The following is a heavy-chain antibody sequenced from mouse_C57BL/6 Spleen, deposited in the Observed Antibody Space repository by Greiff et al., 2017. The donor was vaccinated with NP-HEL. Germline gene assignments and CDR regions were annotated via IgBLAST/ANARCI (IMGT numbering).Heavy chain of an antibody. D-gene: IGHD4-1*01. CDR3: ARWEAPGCAY. V-gene: IGHV1-69*01. Sequence: VQLQQPGAELVMPGASVKLSCKASGYTFTSYWMHWVKQRPGQGLEWIGEIDPSDSYTNYNQKFKGKSTLTVDKSSSTAYMQLSSLTSEDSAVYYCARWEAPGCAYWGQGTLVTVSA. J-gene: IGHJ3*01. CDR1: GYTFTSYW. CDR2: IDPSDSYT.